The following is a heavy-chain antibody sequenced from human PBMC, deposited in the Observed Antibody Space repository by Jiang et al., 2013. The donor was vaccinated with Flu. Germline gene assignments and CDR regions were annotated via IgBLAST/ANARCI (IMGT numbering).Heavy chain of an antibody. V-gene: IGHV1-2*02. Sequence: SGAEVKKPGASVKVSCKASGYTFTGYYMHWVRQAPGQGLEWMGWINPNSGGTNYAQKFQGRVTMTRDTSISTAYMELRRLRSDDTAVYYCARDSRTTVVTHYYYGMDVWGQGTTVTVPS. CDR2: INPNSGGT. D-gene: IGHD4-23*01. CDR3: ARDSRTTVVTHYYYGMDV. J-gene: IGHJ6*02. CDR1: GYTFTGYY.